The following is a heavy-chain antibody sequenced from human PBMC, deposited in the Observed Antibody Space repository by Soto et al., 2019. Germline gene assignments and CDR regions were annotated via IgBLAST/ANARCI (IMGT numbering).Heavy chain of an antibody. V-gene: IGHV3-30*18. CDR3: ANNEGGDYSYYYGMDV. CDR2: ITYDGSNK. J-gene: IGHJ6*02. Sequence: QVQLVESGGGLVKPGRSLRLSCAASGFTFSSYCMHWVRQAPGKGLEWVAVITYDGSNKYYADSVKGRFTISRDNSKNTLYQQMNSLRAEDTAVYYCANNEGGDYSYYYGMDVWGQGTPVTVSS. CDR1: GFTFSSYC. D-gene: IGHD2-8*01.